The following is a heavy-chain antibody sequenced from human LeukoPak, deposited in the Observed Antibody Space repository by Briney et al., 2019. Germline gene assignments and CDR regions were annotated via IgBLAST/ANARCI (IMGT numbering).Heavy chain of an antibody. Sequence: GGSLRLSCAASGFTFDDYAMHWVRQAPGKGLEWVSGISWSSGSIGYADSVKGRFTISRDNAKNSLYLQMNSLRAEDTALYYCAKDMRDTAMASLDYWGQGTLVTVSS. V-gene: IGHV3-9*01. D-gene: IGHD5-18*01. CDR2: ISWSSGSI. J-gene: IGHJ4*02. CDR3: AKDMRDTAMASLDY. CDR1: GFTFDDYA.